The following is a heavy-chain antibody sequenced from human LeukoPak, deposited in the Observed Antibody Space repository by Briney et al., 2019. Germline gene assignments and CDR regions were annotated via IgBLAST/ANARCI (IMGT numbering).Heavy chain of an antibody. Sequence: GGSLRLSCATSEITFSSYVMRWVREAPGKGLEWVSTISGGGLSTHYADSVKGRFTISRDNSENTLYLQMTSLRAEDTAVYYCAKDQGDRVGSSVSWGQGTLVTVSS. CDR2: ISGGGLST. D-gene: IGHD2-2*01. CDR1: EITFSSYV. V-gene: IGHV3-23*01. J-gene: IGHJ4*02. CDR3: AKDQGDRVGSSVS.